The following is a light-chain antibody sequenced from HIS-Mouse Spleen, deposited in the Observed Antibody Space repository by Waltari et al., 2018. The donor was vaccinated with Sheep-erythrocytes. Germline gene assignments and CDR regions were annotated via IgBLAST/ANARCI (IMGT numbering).Light chain of an antibody. CDR1: SSDVGGYNY. CDR2: DVS. J-gene: IGLJ1*01. V-gene: IGLV2-11*01. Sequence: QSALTQPRSVSGSPGQSVTISCTGTSSDVGGYNYFSWYQQHPGKAPKLMIYDVSKRPSGGPDRFSGSKSGNPASLTISGLQAEDEADYYCCSYAGSYNHVFATGTKVTVL. CDR3: CSYAGSYNHV.